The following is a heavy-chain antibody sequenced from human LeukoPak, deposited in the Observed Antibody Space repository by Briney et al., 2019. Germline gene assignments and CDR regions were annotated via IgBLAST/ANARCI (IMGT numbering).Heavy chain of an antibody. Sequence: PSETLSLTCTVSGGSISSSNYYWGWIRQPPGKGLEWIGSISYSGSTYYNPSLRSRVTIYVDTSKNQFSLKLSSVTAADTAVYYCASPYGDYASFGYWGQGTLVTVSS. D-gene: IGHD4-17*01. CDR1: GGSISSSNYY. CDR3: ASPYGDYASFGY. V-gene: IGHV4-39*01. J-gene: IGHJ4*02. CDR2: ISYSGST.